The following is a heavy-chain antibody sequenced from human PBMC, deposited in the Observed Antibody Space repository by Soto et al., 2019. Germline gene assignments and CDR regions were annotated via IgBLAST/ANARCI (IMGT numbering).Heavy chain of an antibody. J-gene: IGHJ4*02. Sequence: GGSLRLSCAASGFTFSDYYMSWIRQAPGKGLEWVSYISSSGSTIYYADSVKGRFTISRDKAKNSLYLQMNSLRAEDTAVHYCASEKRTYYYDSSGYDTQAIDYWGQGTLVTVSS. D-gene: IGHD3-22*01. CDR3: ASEKRTYYYDSSGYDTQAIDY. CDR1: GFTFSDYY. V-gene: IGHV3-11*01. CDR2: ISSSGSTI.